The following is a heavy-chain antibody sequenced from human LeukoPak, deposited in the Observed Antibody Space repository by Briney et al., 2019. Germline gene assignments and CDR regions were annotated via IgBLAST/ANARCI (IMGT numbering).Heavy chain of an antibody. D-gene: IGHD6-13*01. J-gene: IGHJ4*02. CDR1: GFTFSSYS. CDR2: ISSSSSTI. V-gene: IGHV3-48*04. CDR3: ARVMIIAAAGTISYYFDY. Sequence: PGGSLRLSCAASGFTFSSYSMNWVRQAPGKGLEWVSYISSSSSTIYYADSVKGRFTISRDNAKNSLYLQMNSLRAEDTAVYYCARVMIIAAAGTISYYFDYWGQGTLVTVSS.